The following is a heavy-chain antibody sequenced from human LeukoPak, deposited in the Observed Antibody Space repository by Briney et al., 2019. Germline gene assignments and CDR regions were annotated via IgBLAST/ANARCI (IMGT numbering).Heavy chain of an antibody. Sequence: PSETLSLTCTVSGGSISSYYWSWIRQPPGKGLEWIGYIYYSGSTNYNPSLKSRVTISVDTSKNQFSLKLRSVTAADTAVYYCARLSSSWDYYYYYMDVWGQGTTVTVSS. CDR1: GGSISSYY. V-gene: IGHV4-59*01. D-gene: IGHD6-13*01. J-gene: IGHJ6*03. CDR3: ARLSSSWDYYYYYMDV. CDR2: IYYSGST.